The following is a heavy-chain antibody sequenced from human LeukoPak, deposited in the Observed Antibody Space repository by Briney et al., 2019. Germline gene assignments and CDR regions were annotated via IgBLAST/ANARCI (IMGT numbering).Heavy chain of an antibody. CDR3: AKRSWGPQGYYGMDV. V-gene: IGHV3-30-3*02. CDR2: ISYDGSYK. Sequence: GGSLRLSCAASGFTFNNYAMHWVRQAPGKGLEWVAVISYDGSYKYYADSVKGRFPISRDNSKNTLYLQMNSLRPEDTAVYYCAKRSWGPQGYYGMDVWGQGTTVTVSS. J-gene: IGHJ6*02. D-gene: IGHD1-26*01. CDR1: GFTFNNYA.